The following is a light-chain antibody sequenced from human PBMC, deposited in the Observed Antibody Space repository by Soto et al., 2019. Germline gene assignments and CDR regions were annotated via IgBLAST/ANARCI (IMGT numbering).Light chain of an antibody. CDR3: QSADISGTFVV. Sequence: SYELTQPPSVSESPGQTARISCSGDALPKQYAYWYQQKPGQAPVLVIYKDTERPSGIPERFSGSSSGTTVTLTISGVQAEDEADYYCQSADISGTFVVFGGGTKLTVL. J-gene: IGLJ2*01. V-gene: IGLV3-25*03. CDR2: KDT. CDR1: ALPKQY.